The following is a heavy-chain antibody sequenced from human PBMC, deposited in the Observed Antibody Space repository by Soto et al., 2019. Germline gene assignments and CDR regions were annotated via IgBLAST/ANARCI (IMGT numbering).Heavy chain of an antibody. CDR2: MYHSGST. V-gene: IGHV4-30-2*01. J-gene: IGHJ4*02. D-gene: IGHD5-12*01. Sequence: SETLSLTCAVSGGSISSGGYSWSWIRQPPGKGLEWIGYMYHSGSTYYNPSLKSRVTISVDRSKNQFSLKLSSVTAADTAVYYCAKDLGWPRPSYPDYWGQGIRVT. CDR1: GGSISSGGYS. CDR3: AKDLGWPRPSYPDY.